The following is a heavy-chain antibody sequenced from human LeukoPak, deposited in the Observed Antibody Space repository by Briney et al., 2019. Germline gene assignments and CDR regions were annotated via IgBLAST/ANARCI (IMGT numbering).Heavy chain of an antibody. Sequence: PGGSLRLSCAASGFTFSDYYMAWIRQAPGKGLEWISYTTSNSYSMYYADSVEGRFTISRDNAEGSVFLQMDGLRVEGTAVYYCATEVDRSFDHWGQGVLVTVSS. J-gene: IGHJ4*02. CDR1: GFTFSDYY. D-gene: IGHD2-15*01. CDR2: TTSNSYSM. CDR3: ATEVDRSFDH. V-gene: IGHV3-11*01.